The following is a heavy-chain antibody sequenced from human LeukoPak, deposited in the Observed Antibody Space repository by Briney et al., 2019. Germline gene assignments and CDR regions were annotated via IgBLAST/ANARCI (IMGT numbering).Heavy chain of an antibody. Sequence: SETLSLTCAVYGGSFTTYYSSWFRQPPGKGLEWIGQINQSGGTHYNPSLKSRLTISGDTSKNQFSLKLRSVTAADTAVYFCLRGRNWEQSWGQGTLVTVSS. CDR1: GGSFTTYY. CDR2: INQSGGT. V-gene: IGHV4-34*01. J-gene: IGHJ4*02. D-gene: IGHD1-26*01. CDR3: LRGRNWEQS.